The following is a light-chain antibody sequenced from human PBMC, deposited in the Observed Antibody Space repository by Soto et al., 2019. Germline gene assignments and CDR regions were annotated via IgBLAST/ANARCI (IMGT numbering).Light chain of an antibody. CDR3: GTWDSSLSAVV. Sequence: QSVLTQPPSVSAAPGQMVTISCSGSSSYIGINYVSRYQQLPGTAPKLLIYNNNKRPSGIPDRFSGSKSGTSATLGISGLQSGDEADYYCGTWDSSLSAVVFGGGTKLTVL. CDR1: SSYIGINY. V-gene: IGLV1-51*01. CDR2: NNN. J-gene: IGLJ2*01.